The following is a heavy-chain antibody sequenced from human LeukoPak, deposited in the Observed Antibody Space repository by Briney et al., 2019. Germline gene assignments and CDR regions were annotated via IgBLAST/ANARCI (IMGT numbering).Heavy chain of an antibody. CDR2: IYSGGST. D-gene: IGHD2-2*01. CDR1: GFTVSSNY. J-gene: IGHJ4*02. Sequence: GGSLRLSCAASGFTVSSNYMSWVRQAPGKGLEWVSVIYSGGSTYYADSVKGRFTISRDNSKNTLYLQMNSLRAEDTAVYYCAKGVVVPAAELGYWGQGTLVTVSS. CDR3: AKGVVVPAAELGY. V-gene: IGHV3-53*01.